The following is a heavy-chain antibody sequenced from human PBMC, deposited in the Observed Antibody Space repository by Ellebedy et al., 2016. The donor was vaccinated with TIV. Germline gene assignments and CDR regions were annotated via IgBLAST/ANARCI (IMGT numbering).Heavy chain of an antibody. V-gene: IGHV3-53*01. Sequence: GESLKISXAASGFTVSSNYMSWVRQAPGKGLEWVSVIYSGGSTYYADSVKGRFTISRDNSKNTLYLQMNSLRAEDTAVYYCARVGGDYGDYEGYWGQGTLVTVSS. CDR3: ARVGGDYGDYEGY. D-gene: IGHD4-17*01. CDR2: IYSGGST. CDR1: GFTVSSNY. J-gene: IGHJ4*02.